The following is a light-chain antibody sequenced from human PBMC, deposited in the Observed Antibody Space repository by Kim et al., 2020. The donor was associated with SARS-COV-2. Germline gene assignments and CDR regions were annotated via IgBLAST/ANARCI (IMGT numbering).Light chain of an antibody. Sequence: YPGERATRSCRASQSVGNNYFAWYQQKPGQAPRLLIYDASTRATGIPDRFSCSGSGTDFTLIISRLEPEDFAVYYCQQYATSPRTFGQGTKVDIK. CDR1: QSVGNNY. CDR2: DAS. CDR3: QQYATSPRT. J-gene: IGKJ1*01. V-gene: IGKV3-20*01.